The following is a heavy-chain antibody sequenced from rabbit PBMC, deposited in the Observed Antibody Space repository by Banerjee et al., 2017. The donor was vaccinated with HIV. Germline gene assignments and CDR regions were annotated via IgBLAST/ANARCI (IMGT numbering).Heavy chain of an antibody. J-gene: IGHJ2*01. D-gene: IGHD6-1*01. CDR3: ARESYTDYDYNFDP. V-gene: IGHV1S40*01. CDR2: IYTGSSGNP. Sequence: QALEESGGDLVKPGASLTLTCTASGFSFISGSYMFCVRHAPGKGLEQIACIYTGSSGNPFYASWAKGRFTISRTSSTTVTLQMTSLTAADTATHFCARESYTDYDYNFDPWGPGTLVTVS. CDR1: GFSFISGSY.